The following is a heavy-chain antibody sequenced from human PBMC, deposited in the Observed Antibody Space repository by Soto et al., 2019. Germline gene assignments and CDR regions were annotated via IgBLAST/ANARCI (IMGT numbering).Heavy chain of an antibody. CDR1: GFTFSSYA. Sequence: GGSLRLSCAASGFTFSSYAMHWVRQAPGKGLEWVAVISYDGSNKYYADSVKGRFTISRDNSKNRLYLQMNSLGAEDTAVYYCARGEFSSGWSRSYYYYGMDVWGQGTTVTVSS. CDR3: ARGEFSSGWSRSYYYYGMDV. V-gene: IGHV3-30-3*01. CDR2: ISYDGSNK. J-gene: IGHJ6*02. D-gene: IGHD6-19*01.